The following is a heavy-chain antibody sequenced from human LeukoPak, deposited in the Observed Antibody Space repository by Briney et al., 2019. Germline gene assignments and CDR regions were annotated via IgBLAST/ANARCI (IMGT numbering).Heavy chain of an antibody. Sequence: PSETLSLTCSVSGYSISSGYYWGWIRQPPGMGLEWIGNIYHSGSTYYNPSLKSRVTISLDTSKNQFSLKLSSVTAADTAVYYCARDGPYYYDSSGYYDAFDIWGQGTMVTVSS. CDR1: GYSISSGYY. CDR2: IYHSGST. V-gene: IGHV4-38-2*02. D-gene: IGHD3-22*01. J-gene: IGHJ3*02. CDR3: ARDGPYYYDSSGYYDAFDI.